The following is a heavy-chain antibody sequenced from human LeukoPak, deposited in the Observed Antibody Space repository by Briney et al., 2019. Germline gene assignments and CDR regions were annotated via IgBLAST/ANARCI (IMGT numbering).Heavy chain of an antibody. V-gene: IGHV4-4*07. Sequence: SETLSLTCTVSGGSISSYYWSWIRQPAGKGLEWIGSIYHSGSTYYNPSLKSRVTISVDTSKNQFSLKLSSVTAADTAVYYCASDYYGSEDNWFDPWGQGTLVTVSS. CDR1: GGSISSYY. CDR3: ASDYYGSEDNWFDP. CDR2: IYHSGST. D-gene: IGHD3-10*01. J-gene: IGHJ5*02.